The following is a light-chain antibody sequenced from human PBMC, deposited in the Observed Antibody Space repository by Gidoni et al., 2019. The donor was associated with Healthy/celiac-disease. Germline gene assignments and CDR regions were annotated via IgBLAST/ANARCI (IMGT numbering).Light chain of an antibody. V-gene: IGKV1-33*01. Sequence: DIQLTQSPSSLSASVGDRVTITCQASQDISNYLNWYQQKPGKPPKLLIYDASNLETGVPSRFSGSGSGTDFTFTISSLQPEDIATYYCQQYDNNPLTFXGXTKVEIK. J-gene: IGKJ4*01. CDR3: QQYDNNPLT. CDR2: DAS. CDR1: QDISNY.